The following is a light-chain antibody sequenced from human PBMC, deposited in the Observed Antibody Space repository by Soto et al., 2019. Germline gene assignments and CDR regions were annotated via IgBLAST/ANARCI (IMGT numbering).Light chain of an antibody. CDR1: QNVGTN. Sequence: IVMTQSRGTLSVSPGERFTLSWRASQNVGTNLAWYQQKPGQAPRLLIYGASSRATGIPDRFSGSGSGTDFTLTISSLEPEDFAVYYCQQYGSSLALGQGTKVEIK. CDR2: GAS. CDR3: QQYGSSLA. V-gene: IGKV3-20*01. J-gene: IGKJ1*01.